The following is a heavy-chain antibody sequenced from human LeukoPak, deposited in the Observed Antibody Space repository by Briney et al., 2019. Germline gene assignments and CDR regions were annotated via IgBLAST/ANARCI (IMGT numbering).Heavy chain of an antibody. CDR3: ARPSRYSGYGGLGDFDY. D-gene: IGHD5-12*01. CDR2: ISAYNGNT. Sequence: GASVKVSCKASGYTFTCYGISWVRQAPGQGLEWMGWISAYNGNTNYAQKLQGRITMTTDTSTSTAYMELRSLRSDDTAVYYCARPSRYSGYGGLGDFDYWGQGTLVTASS. V-gene: IGHV1-18*04. J-gene: IGHJ4*02. CDR1: GYTFTCYG.